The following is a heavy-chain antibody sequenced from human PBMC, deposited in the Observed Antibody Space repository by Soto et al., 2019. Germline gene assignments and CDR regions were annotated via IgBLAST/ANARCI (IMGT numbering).Heavy chain of an antibody. CDR1: GGSISSYY. CDR3: ARAVVTPSSFDY. CDR2: IYYSGST. D-gene: IGHD2-21*02. V-gene: IGHV4-59*01. Sequence: QVQLQESGPGLVKPSETLSLTCTVSGGSISSYYWSWIRQPPGKGLEWIGYIYYSGSTNYTPSLKSRVTISVDTSKTQFSLKRSSVTAADTAVYYCARAVVTPSSFDYWGQGTLVTVSS. J-gene: IGHJ4*02.